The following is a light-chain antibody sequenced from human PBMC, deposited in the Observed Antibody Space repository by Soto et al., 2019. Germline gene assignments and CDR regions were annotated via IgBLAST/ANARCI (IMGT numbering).Light chain of an antibody. J-gene: IGKJ4*01. CDR2: AAS. V-gene: IGKV1-39*01. CDR1: QSISSY. CDR3: QHRYSTPLT. Sequence: DIQMTQSPSSLSASVGDRVTITCRASQSISSYLNWYQQKPGKAPKLLIYAASSLQSGVPSRFSGSGSWTDFTLTISSLQPEDFATYYCQHRYSTPLTFGGGTKVEIK.